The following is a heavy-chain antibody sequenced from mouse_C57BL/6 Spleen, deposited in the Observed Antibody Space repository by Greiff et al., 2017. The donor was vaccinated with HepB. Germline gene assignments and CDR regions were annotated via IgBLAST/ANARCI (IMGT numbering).Heavy chain of an antibody. CDR2: IWSDGST. Sequence: VQLQESGPGLVAPSQSLSITCTVSGFSLTSYGVHWVRQPPGKGLEWLVVIWSDGSTTYNSALKSRLSISKDNSKSQVVLKMNSLQTDDTAMDYCARHPAGSYYAMDYWGQGTSVTVSS. CDR3: ARHPAGSYYAMDY. CDR1: GFSLTSYG. V-gene: IGHV2-6-1*01. J-gene: IGHJ4*01. D-gene: IGHD1-2*01.